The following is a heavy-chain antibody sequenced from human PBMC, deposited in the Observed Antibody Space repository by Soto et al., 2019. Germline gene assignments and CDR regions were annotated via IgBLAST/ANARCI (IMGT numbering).Heavy chain of an antibody. D-gene: IGHD5-18*01. J-gene: IGHJ6*02. CDR3: AKDFAAMENYYYYGMDV. CDR1: GFTFSSYG. CDR2: ISYDGSNK. V-gene: IGHV3-30*18. Sequence: PGGSLRLSCAASGFTFSSYGMHWVRQAPGKGLEWVAVISYDGSNKYYADSVKGRFTISRDNSKNTLYLQMNSLRAEDTAVYYCAKDFAAMENYYYYGMDVWGQGTMVTVSS.